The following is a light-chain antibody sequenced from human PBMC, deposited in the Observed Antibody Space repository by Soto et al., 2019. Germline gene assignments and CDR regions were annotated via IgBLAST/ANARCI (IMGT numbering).Light chain of an antibody. Sequence: DIQLTQSPSFLSPSLGESVTITCRASQVISTSLAWYQVKPGKAPKLLIYAASTLQSGVPSRFSGSGSGTDFTLTISTLQSEDFATYFCQESYSTPAVSFGGGTKV. CDR3: QESYSTPAVS. CDR2: AAS. CDR1: QVISTS. J-gene: IGKJ4*01. V-gene: IGKV1-9*01.